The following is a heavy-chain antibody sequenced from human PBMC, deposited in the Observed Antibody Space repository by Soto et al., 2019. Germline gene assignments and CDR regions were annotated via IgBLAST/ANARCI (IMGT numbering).Heavy chain of an antibody. Sequence: ASVKVSCKTSGYTFTGYYMHWVRQAPGQGLGWMGWINPNSGGTNYAQKFQGRVTMTRDTSISTAYMELSRLRSDDTAVYYCARLTVPLDIVVLPAASYDYWGQGTLVTVSS. D-gene: IGHD2-2*01. CDR2: INPNSGGT. V-gene: IGHV1-2*02. CDR1: GYTFTGYY. CDR3: ARLTVPLDIVVLPAASYDY. J-gene: IGHJ4*02.